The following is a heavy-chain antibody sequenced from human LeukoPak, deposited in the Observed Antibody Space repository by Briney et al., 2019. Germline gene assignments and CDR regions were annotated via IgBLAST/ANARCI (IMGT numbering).Heavy chain of an antibody. Sequence: SETLSLTCTVSGGSISSYYWSWIRQPPGKGLEWIGYIYYSGSTNYNPSLKSRVTISVDTSKNQFSLKLSSVTAADTAAYYCASSRDGYNLAWGQGTLVTVSS. CDR2: IYYSGST. V-gene: IGHV4-59*01. CDR1: GGSISSYY. CDR3: ASSRDGYNLA. J-gene: IGHJ5*02. D-gene: IGHD5-24*01.